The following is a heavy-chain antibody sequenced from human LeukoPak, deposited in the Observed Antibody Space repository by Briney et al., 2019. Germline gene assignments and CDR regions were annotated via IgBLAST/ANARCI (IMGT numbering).Heavy chain of an antibody. J-gene: IGHJ5*02. CDR3: ARGRSAAFGVVIKQNWFDP. V-gene: IGHV4-34*01. CDR1: GGSFSGYY. CDR2: INHSGST. D-gene: IGHD3-3*01. Sequence: SETLSLTCAVYGGSFSGYYWSWIRQPPGKGLECIGEINHSGSTNYNPSLKSRVTISVDTSKNQFSLKLSSVTAADTAVYYCARGRSAAFGVVIKQNWFDPWGQGTLVTVSS.